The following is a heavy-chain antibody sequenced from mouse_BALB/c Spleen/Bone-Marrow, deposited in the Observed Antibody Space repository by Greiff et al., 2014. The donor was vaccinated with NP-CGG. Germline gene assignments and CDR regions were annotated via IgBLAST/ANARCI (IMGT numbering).Heavy chain of an antibody. J-gene: IGHJ4*01. CDR1: GYTFTSYW. D-gene: IGHD1-1*01. CDR3: ARPPYYYGSSYDAMDY. Sequence: QVQLQQSGAELAKPGASVKMSCKASGYTFTSYWMHWVKQRPGQGLGWIGYINPSTGYTEYNQKFKDKATLTADKSSSTAYMQLSSLTSVDSAVYYCARPPYYYGSSYDAMDYWGQGTSVTVSS. V-gene: IGHV1-7*01. CDR2: INPSTGYT.